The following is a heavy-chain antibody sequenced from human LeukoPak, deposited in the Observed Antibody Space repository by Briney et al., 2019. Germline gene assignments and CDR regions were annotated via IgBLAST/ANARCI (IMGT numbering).Heavy chain of an antibody. V-gene: IGHV3-30-3*01. J-gene: IGHJ4*02. Sequence: GGSLRLSCAASGFTLSSYAMHWVRQAPGKGLEWVAVISYDGSKKYYANSVKGRFTISRDNSKNTLYLQMNSLRAEDRAVYNCARDLSRQERYFDDVSLDYWGQGTLVTVSS. CDR1: GFTLSSYA. CDR2: ISYDGSKK. CDR3: ARDLSRQERYFDDVSLDY. D-gene: IGHD3-9*01.